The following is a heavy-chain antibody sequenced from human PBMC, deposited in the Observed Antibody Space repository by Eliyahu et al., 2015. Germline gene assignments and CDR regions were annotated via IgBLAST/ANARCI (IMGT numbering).Heavy chain of an antibody. D-gene: IGHD3-22*01. CDR1: GGSISSXSYY. CDR2: IYYSGRT. J-gene: IGHJ4*02. Sequence: QLQLQESGPGLVKPSETLSLTCTVSGGSISSXSYYWGWVRQPPGKGLGWIGTIYYSGRTYYNPSLKSRVTMSVDTSKNQFSLKLSSVTAADTAVYYCARQTDRSAYYRSTSYYFDYWGQGTLVTVSS. V-gene: IGHV4-39*01. CDR3: ARQTDRSAYYRSTSYYFDY.